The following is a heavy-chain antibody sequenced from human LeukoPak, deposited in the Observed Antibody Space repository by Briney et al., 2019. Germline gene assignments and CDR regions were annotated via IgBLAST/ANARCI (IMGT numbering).Heavy chain of an antibody. CDR3: ARDDY. J-gene: IGHJ4*02. CDR1: GFTFSDYW. V-gene: IGHV3-74*01. Sequence: GGSLRLSCAASGFTFSDYWMHWVRQVPGKGLAWVSRINPDGSTTVYADSVEGRFTISRDNAQNTLYLQMNSLRAEDTAVYYCARDDYWGQGTLVTVSS. CDR2: INPDGSTT.